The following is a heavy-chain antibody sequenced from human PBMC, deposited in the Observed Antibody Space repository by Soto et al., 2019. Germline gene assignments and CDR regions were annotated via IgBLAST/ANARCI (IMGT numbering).Heavy chain of an antibody. Sequence: QVQLVQSGAEVRKPGASVKISCKASGYSFTSYVMHWLRQAPGESLERMGWINAGNGNTRFSPKFQDRGTMTSDTSASTVYMELRSRSIEDTAVYYCAREYGSYGSSGRLDYWYFGLWGRGTLLTVSP. D-gene: IGHD3-22*01. CDR3: AREYGSYGSSGRLDYWYFGL. V-gene: IGHV1-3*01. CDR2: INAGNGNT. J-gene: IGHJ2*01. CDR1: GYSFTSYV.